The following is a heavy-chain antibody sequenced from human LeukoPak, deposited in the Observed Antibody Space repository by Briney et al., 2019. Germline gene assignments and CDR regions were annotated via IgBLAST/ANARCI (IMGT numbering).Heavy chain of an antibody. D-gene: IGHD3-22*01. CDR1: GFTFSSYA. CDR2: ISGSGGST. CDR3: AKDLYYYDSSGFTLVRAFDY. J-gene: IGHJ4*02. Sequence: QSGGSLRLSCAASGFTFSSYAMSWVRQAPGKGLEWVSAISGSGGSTYYADSVKGRFTISRDNSKNTLYLQMNSLRAEDTAVYYCAKDLYYYDSSGFTLVRAFDYWGQGTLVTVSS. V-gene: IGHV3-23*01.